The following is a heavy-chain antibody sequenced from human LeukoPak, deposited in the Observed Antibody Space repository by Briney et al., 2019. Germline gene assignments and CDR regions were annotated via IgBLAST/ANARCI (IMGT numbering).Heavy chain of an antibody. CDR2: IIPPFGKA. V-gene: IGHV1-69*05. J-gene: IGHJ5*02. CDR1: RGTFSSYA. Sequence: GASVKDSFKACRGTFSSYAISWVGQAPPRRREWMGGIIPPFGKASNPQKFQGRVTITTDESPSTAYMELSSLRSEDTAVYYCARDASGAQWGLPQGGNWFDPWGQGTLVTVSS. CDR3: ARDASGAQWGLPQGGNWFDP. D-gene: IGHD1-26*01.